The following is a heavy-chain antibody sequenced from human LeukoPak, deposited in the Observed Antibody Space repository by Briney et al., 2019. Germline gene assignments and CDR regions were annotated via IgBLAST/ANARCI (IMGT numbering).Heavy chain of an antibody. Sequence: GGSLRLSCAASGFTFSDYYMTWIRQAPGRGLEWVSYISSSGSTIYYADSAKGRFTISRDSAKNSLFLQMNSLRAEDTAVYSCAREAGYCSSTSCSYYHCMDVWGKGTTVTVSS. J-gene: IGHJ6*03. CDR2: ISSSGSTI. CDR1: GFTFSDYY. CDR3: AREAGYCSSTSCSYYHCMDV. D-gene: IGHD2-2*03. V-gene: IGHV3-11*04.